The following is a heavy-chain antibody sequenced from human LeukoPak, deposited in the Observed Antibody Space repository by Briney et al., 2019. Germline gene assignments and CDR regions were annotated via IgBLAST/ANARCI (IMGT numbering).Heavy chain of an antibody. CDR1: GFTFGSHA. J-gene: IGHJ6*01. Sequence: GGSLRLSCVASGFTFGSHAMHWVRQLPGKGLEWAAVISYDGSNKYYGDSVKGRFTIFRDNSKKTLFLQMNSLRAEDTAAYRCARDFSPYVGSYYGMDVWGQGTAVTVSS. CDR3: ARDFSPYVGSYYGMDV. V-gene: IGHV3-30-3*01. CDR2: ISYDGSNK. D-gene: IGHD3-10*02.